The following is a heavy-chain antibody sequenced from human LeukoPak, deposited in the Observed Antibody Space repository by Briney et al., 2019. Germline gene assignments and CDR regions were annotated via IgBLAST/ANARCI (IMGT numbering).Heavy chain of an antibody. V-gene: IGHV4-39*02. CDR2: IYYSGST. CDR3: ARDGRGGNYYYFDS. D-gene: IGHD1-26*01. Sequence: PSETLSLTCTVSGGSISSSSYYWGWIRQPPGKGLEWIGSIYYSGSTYYNPSLRSRVTMSVDTSKNQFSLKVTSVTAADTAVYYCARDGRGGNYYYFDSWGQGTLVTVSS. CDR1: GGSISSSSYY. J-gene: IGHJ4*02.